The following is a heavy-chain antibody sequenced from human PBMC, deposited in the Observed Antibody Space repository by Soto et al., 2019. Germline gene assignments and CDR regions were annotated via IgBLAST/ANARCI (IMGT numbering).Heavy chain of an antibody. D-gene: IGHD4-17*01. Sequence: QVQLQQWGAGLLKPSETLSLTCAVYGGSFSGYYWSWIRQPPGKGLEWIGEINHSGSTNYNPSLTRPVTISVYTSKNQFSLRLSSVTAADTAVYYSARRNTGPPTTPRRYYYYIDVWGKGTTVTVSS. CDR1: GGSFSGYY. CDR2: INHSGST. CDR3: ARRNTGPPTTPRRYYYYIDV. J-gene: IGHJ6*03. V-gene: IGHV4-34*01.